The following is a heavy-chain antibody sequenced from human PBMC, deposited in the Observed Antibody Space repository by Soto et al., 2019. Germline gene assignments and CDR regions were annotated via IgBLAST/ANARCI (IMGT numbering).Heavy chain of an antibody. CDR3: ARHSMRDEFLEWLLYWDY. V-gene: IGHV4-39*01. CDR1: GGSISSSSYY. Sequence: QLQLQESGPGLVKPSETLSLTCTVSGGSISSSSYYWGWIRQPPGKGLEWIGSIYYSGSTYYNPSLKSRVTISVDTSKNQFSLKLSSVTAADTAVYYCARHSMRDEFLEWLLYWDYWGQGTLVTVSS. J-gene: IGHJ4*02. D-gene: IGHD3-3*01. CDR2: IYYSGST.